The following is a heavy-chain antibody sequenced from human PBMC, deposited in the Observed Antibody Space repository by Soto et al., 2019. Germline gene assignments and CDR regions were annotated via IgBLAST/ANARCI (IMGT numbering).Heavy chain of an antibody. CDR3: ARDGRGVYYYDSSVNDAFDI. CDR2: IYYSGST. J-gene: IGHJ3*02. D-gene: IGHD3-22*01. CDR1: GGSISSGGYY. Sequence: QVQLQESGPGLVKPSQTLSLTCTVSGGSISSGGYYWSWIRQHPGKGLEWIGYIYYSGSTYYNPSLKSRVTISVDTSKNQLSLKMSSVTAADTAVYYCARDGRGVYYYDSSVNDAFDIWGQGTMGTVSS. V-gene: IGHV4-31*03.